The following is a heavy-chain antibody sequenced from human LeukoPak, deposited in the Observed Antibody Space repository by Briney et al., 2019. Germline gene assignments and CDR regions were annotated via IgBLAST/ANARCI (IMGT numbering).Heavy chain of an antibody. J-gene: IGHJ3*02. CDR3: ARVLQGATVTTGRGASDI. V-gene: IGHV4-59*01. CDR1: GGPISNYY. CDR2: IYYSGGT. D-gene: IGHD4-17*01. Sequence: SETLSLTCSVSGGPISNYYWTWIRQPPGKGLEWIAYIYYSGGTSYNPSLKSRVTISVDTSKNQFSLKLSSVTAADTAVYYCARVLQGATVTTGRGASDIWGQGTMVTVSS.